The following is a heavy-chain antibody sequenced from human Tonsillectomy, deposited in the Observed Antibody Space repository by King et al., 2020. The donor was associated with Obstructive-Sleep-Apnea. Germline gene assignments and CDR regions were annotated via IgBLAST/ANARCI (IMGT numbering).Heavy chain of an antibody. Sequence: VQLVESGGGLVKPGGSLRLSCAASGFTFSDYYMSWIRQAPGKGLEWISYISTRSSYTNYADSVEGRVTISRDNAKNSLYLQMNSLRAEDTAVYYCASDWFAYYASRGYPPYYGMDVWGPGTTVTVSS. D-gene: IGHD3-22*01. J-gene: IGHJ6*02. CDR1: GFTFSDYY. CDR3: ASDWFAYYASRGYPPYYGMDV. V-gene: IGHV3-11*06. CDR2: ISTRSSYT.